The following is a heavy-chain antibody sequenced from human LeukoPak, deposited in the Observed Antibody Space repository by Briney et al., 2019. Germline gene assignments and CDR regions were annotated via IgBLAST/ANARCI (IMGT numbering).Heavy chain of an antibody. CDR3: ARDNYSGSRYFDH. D-gene: IGHD1-26*01. J-gene: IGHJ4*02. V-gene: IGHV3-48*03. CDR1: GFIFSSYE. Sequence: GGSLRLSCAASGFIFSSYEMSWVRQAPGKGLEWVSYISSSGRTMYYADSVKGRFTVSRDNAKNSLYLQMNSLRAEDTAIYYCARDNYSGSRYFDHWGQGTLDTVSS. CDR2: ISSSGRTM.